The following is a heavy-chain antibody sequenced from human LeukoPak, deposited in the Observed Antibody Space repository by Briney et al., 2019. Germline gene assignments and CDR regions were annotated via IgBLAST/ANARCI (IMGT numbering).Heavy chain of an antibody. Sequence: SETLSLTCSVSGGSINNYYWGWIRRPPGRGLEYIGHIYYTGKTDYNPSFKSRVTMSVDTSKNQLSLKLHFLTAADTAVYYCARWDCSSDTCYYLDYWGQGTLVIVSS. CDR3: ARWDCSSDTCYYLDY. J-gene: IGHJ4*02. CDR1: GGSINNYY. CDR2: IYYTGKT. D-gene: IGHD2-15*01. V-gene: IGHV4-59*01.